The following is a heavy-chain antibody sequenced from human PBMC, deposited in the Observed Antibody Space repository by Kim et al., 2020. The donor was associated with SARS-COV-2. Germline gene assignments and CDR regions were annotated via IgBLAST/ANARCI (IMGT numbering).Heavy chain of an antibody. V-gene: IGHV4-31*02. D-gene: IGHD2-15*01. J-gene: IGHJ3*02. CDR3: ARRGVAATEGAFDI. Sequence: NPSLKSRVTISVDTSKNQCSLKLSSVTAADTAVYYCARRGVAATEGAFDIWGQGTMVTVSS.